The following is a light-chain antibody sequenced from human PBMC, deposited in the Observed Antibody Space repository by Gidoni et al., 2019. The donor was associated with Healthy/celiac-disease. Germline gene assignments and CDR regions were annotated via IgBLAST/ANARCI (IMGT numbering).Light chain of an antibody. CDR2: GAS. J-gene: IGKJ3*01. CDR1: QSVSSN. Sequence: EIVMTQSPATLSVSPGERATLPCRASQSVSSNLAWYQQKPGQAPRLLIYGASTRATGIPARFSGSGSGTEFTLTISSLQSEDFAVYYCQQYNNWPPRVTFXPXTKVDIK. CDR3: QQYNNWPPRVT. V-gene: IGKV3-15*01.